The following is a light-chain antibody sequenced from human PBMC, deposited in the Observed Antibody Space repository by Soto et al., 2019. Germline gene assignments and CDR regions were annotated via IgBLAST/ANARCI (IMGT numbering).Light chain of an antibody. CDR2: GAS. Sequence: EIVLTQSPGTLSLSPGERATLSCRASQSVGSNYLAWYQQKPGQAPRILIFGASSRATGIPDRFSGSRSGTEFTLTISSLQSEDFAVYYCQQYNHWLTWTFGQGTKVDIK. J-gene: IGKJ1*01. CDR1: QSVGSNY. CDR3: QQYNHWLTWT. V-gene: IGKV3-20*01.